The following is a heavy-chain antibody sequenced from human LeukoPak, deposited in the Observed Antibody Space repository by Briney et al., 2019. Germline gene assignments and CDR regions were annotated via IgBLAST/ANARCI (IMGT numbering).Heavy chain of an antibody. V-gene: IGHV3-48*03. J-gene: IGHJ4*02. CDR3: ARGGRYFDY. Sequence: GGSLRLSCAASGNSFSSDDMNWVRQAPGKGLEWLSYISASGRSMYYADSVKGRFTISRDNTKNLLYLQLTSLRGEDTAVYYCARGGRYFDYWGQGTLVTVSS. D-gene: IGHD5-12*01. CDR1: GNSFSSDD. CDR2: ISASGRSM.